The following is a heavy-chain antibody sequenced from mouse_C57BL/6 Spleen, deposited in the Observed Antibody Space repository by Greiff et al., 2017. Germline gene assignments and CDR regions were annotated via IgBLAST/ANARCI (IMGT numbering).Heavy chain of an antibody. J-gene: IGHJ2*01. Sequence: QVQLQQPGAELVMPGASVKLSCKASGYTFTSYWMHWVKQRPGQGLEWIGEIDPSDSYTNYNQKFKGKSTLTVDKSSSTAYMQLSSLTSEDSAVYYCARRTTERVYYFGYWGQGTTLTVSS. V-gene: IGHV1-69*01. D-gene: IGHD1-1*01. CDR2: IDPSDSYT. CDR3: ARRTTERVYYFGY. CDR1: GYTFTSYW.